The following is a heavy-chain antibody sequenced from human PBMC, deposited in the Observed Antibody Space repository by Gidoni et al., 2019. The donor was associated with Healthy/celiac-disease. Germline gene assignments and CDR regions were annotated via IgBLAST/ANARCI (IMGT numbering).Heavy chain of an antibody. V-gene: IGHV4-61*02. CDR3: ARAGGYSSSSRSLFYYYGMDV. CDR1: GCSIRRGSYY. D-gene: IGHD6-6*01. CDR2: IYTSGST. Sequence: QVQLQASGPGLVKPSQTLSLTCTVSGCSIRRGSYYWRWIRQPAGKGLEWIGRIYTSGSTNYNPSLKSRVTISVDTSKNQFSLKLSSVTAADTAVYYCARAGGYSSSSRSLFYYYGMDVWGQGTTVTVSS. J-gene: IGHJ6*02.